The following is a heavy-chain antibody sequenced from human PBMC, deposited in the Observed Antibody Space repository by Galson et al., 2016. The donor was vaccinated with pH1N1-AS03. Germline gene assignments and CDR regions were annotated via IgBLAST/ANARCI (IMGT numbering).Heavy chain of an antibody. CDR2: ISYDGTNK. D-gene: IGHD3-3*01. J-gene: IGHJ6*02. Sequence: SLRLSCAASGFSFSSHVMHWVRQAPGKGLEWVAVISYDGTNKYYADSVKGRFTISRDNSKNTLYLKMDSLRPEDTAVYYCAKVREGGYYFNHYYALDVWGQGTTVTVS. CDR1: GFSFSSHV. CDR3: AKVREGGYYFNHYYALDV. V-gene: IGHV3-30*18.